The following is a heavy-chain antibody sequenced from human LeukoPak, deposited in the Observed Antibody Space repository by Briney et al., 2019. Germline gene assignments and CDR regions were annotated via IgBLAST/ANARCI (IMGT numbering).Heavy chain of an antibody. CDR1: GFTFDDYA. J-gene: IGHJ6*02. Sequence: GGSLRLSCAASGFTFDDYAMHWVRQAPGKGLEWVSGISWNSGSIGYADSVKGRFTISRDNAKNSLYLQMNSLRAADTALYYCAKDSRYCSGGSCYYYYYGMDVWGQGTTVTVSS. CDR2: ISWNSGSI. CDR3: AKDSRYCSGGSCYYYYYGMDV. V-gene: IGHV3-9*01. D-gene: IGHD2-15*01.